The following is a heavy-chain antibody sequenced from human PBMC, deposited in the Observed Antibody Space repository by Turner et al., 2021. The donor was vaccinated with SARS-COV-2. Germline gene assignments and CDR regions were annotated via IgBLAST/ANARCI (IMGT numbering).Heavy chain of an antibody. J-gene: IGHJ6*02. D-gene: IGHD1-26*01. CDR3: ARHQGSASGYDHGMNV. Sequence: QVQLQASGPGLVKPSATLSLTCTVSGGSISSKSWSWIRQSPGRGLEWSGYFYKIGSIDYNPTRRSRVTISVDTSKNQLSLNLITVTATDTAVYYCARHQGSASGYDHGMNVWGQGTAVIVSS. V-gene: IGHV4-59*08. CDR2: FYKIGSI. CDR1: GGSISSKS.